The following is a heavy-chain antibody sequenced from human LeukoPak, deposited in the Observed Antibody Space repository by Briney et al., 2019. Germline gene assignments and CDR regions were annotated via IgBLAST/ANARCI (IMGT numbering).Heavy chain of an antibody. CDR2: INPNSGGT. V-gene: IGHV1-2*02. CDR1: GGTFSSYA. Sequence: ASVKVSCKASGGTFSSYAISWVRQAPGQGLEWMGWINPNSGGTNYAQKFQGRVTMTRDTSISTAYMELSRLRSDDTAVYYCARDGSSWYLSWFDPWGQGTLVTVSS. CDR3: ARDGSSWYLSWFDP. D-gene: IGHD6-13*01. J-gene: IGHJ5*02.